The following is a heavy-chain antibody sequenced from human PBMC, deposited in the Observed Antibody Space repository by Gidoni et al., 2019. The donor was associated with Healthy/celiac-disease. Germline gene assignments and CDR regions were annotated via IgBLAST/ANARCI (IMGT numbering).Heavy chain of an antibody. V-gene: IGHV1-2*02. CDR3: ARGGRKWRYLCGMDV. Sequence: QVQLAPSGAEVKKPGASVQVFCKASGYTFTGYYMHWVGQAPGQGLEWMGWINPNSGGTNYGKKCQGRVTRTRDTTISKAYMELSRLRSDDTAVYYCARGGRKWRYLCGMDVWGQGTTVTVSS. D-gene: IGHD3-16*01. J-gene: IGHJ6*02. CDR1: GYTFTGYY. CDR2: INPNSGGT.